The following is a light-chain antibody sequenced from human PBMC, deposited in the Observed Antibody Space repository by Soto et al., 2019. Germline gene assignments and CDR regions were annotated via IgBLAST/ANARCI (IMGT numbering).Light chain of an antibody. CDR1: SSDVGNYKY. Sequence: QSALTQPASVSGSPGQSITISCTGTSSDVGNYKYVSWYQQHPGKAPKLMIYEVSNRPSGVSNRFSGSKSGNTASLTISGLQAEDEADYYCASITSRSTSVFGPGTKVTVL. V-gene: IGLV2-14*01. CDR2: EVS. J-gene: IGLJ1*01. CDR3: ASITSRSTSV.